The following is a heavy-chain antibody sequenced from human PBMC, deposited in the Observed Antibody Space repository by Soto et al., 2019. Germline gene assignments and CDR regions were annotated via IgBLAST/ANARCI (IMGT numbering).Heavy chain of an antibody. CDR2: IYWDDNK. V-gene: IGHV2-5*02. Sequence: SGPTLVNPTQTLTLTCTFSGFSLSTSGVGVGWIRQPPGKALEWLAFIYWDDNKRYSPSLKSRLTITKDTSKNQVVLTMTNMDPVDTATYYCAHRRRIRSGGWFDPWGQGTLLTVSS. CDR3: AHRRRIRSGGWFDP. J-gene: IGHJ5*02. D-gene: IGHD1-26*01. CDR1: GFSLSTSGVG.